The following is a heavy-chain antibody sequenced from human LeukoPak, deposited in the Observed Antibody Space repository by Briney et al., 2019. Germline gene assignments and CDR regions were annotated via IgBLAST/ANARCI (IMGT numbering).Heavy chain of an antibody. CDR1: GGSISGYS. CDR3: ARSVAGIDY. CDR2: IYHTGST. J-gene: IGHJ4*02. V-gene: IGHV4-59*01. Sequence: SETLSLTCTVSGGSISGYSWSWIRQSPGKGLEWIGYIYHTGSTSYSPSLKSRVTISADTSQNQFSLKLSSVTAADTAVYYCARSVAGIDYWGQGTLVTVSS. D-gene: IGHD6-19*01.